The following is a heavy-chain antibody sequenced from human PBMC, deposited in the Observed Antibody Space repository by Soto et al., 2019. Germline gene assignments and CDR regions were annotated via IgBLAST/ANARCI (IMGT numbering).Heavy chain of an antibody. CDR2: IIPLFGTA. CDR3: ANGQDFWSRYPYFDY. CDR1: GGTFSTYA. D-gene: IGHD3-3*01. Sequence: SVKVSCKTSGGTFSTYAIYWVRQAPGQGLEWMGAIIPLFGTADYAQKFQGRVMITADESTSTASMELNSLRAEDTAVYYCANGQDFWSRYPYFDYWGQGTLVTVS. V-gene: IGHV1-69*13. J-gene: IGHJ4*02.